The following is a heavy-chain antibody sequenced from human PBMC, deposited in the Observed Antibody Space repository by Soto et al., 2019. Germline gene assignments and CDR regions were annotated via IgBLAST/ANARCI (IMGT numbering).Heavy chain of an antibody. V-gene: IGHV4-4*07. J-gene: IGHJ6*02. CDR2: FYNSVNT. CDR3: ARMYNSGFYRPAGDYYFYGMDV. Sequence: PSETLSLTCTVSGESISDYYWSWIRQPAGKGLEWIGRFYNSVNTKSNPSLKSRVTMSADTSKNQLSLSLNSVTAADTAIYFCARMYNSGFYRPAGDYYFYGMDVWGQGTPVTVSS. CDR1: GESISDYY. D-gene: IGHD6-19*01.